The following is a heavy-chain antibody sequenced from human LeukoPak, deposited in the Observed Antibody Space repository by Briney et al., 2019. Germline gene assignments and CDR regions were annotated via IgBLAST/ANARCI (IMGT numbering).Heavy chain of an antibody. D-gene: IGHD2-15*01. V-gene: IGHV5-51*01. CDR1: GYSFTSYW. J-gene: IGHJ6*03. CDR3: ARCYCSGGSCYYMDV. CDR2: IYPGDSDT. Sequence: GESLKISCKGSGYSFTSYWIGWVRQMPGKGLEWMGIIYPGDSDTRYSPSFQGQVTISADKSISTAYLQWSSLKASDTAMYYCARCYCSGGSCYYMDVWGKGTTVTISS.